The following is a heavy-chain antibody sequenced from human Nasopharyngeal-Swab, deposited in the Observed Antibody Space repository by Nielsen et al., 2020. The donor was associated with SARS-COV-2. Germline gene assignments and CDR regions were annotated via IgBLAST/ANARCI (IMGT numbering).Heavy chain of an antibody. J-gene: IGHJ4*02. D-gene: IGHD3-3*01. CDR3: ARGRPLGGYYFGYFDY. CDR2: ISSSSSTI. Sequence: GESLKISCAASGFTFSSYSMNWVRQAPGKGLEWVSYISSSSSTIYYADSVKGRFTISRDNAKSSLFLQMNSLRAEDTAVYFCARGRPLGGYYFGYFDYWGQGTLVTVSS. V-gene: IGHV3-48*04. CDR1: GFTFSSYS.